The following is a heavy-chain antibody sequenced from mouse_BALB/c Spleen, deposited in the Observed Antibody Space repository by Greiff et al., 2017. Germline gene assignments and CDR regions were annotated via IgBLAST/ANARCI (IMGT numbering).Heavy chain of an antibody. J-gene: IGHJ4*01. Sequence: DVMLVESGGGLVQPGGSLKLSCAASGFTFSSYTMSWVRQTPEKRLEWVAYISNGGGSTYYPDTVKGRFTISRDNAKNTLYLQMSSLKSEDTAMYYCARHGGAMDYWGQGTSVTVSS. CDR1: GFTFSSYT. V-gene: IGHV5-12-2*01. CDR3: ARHGGAMDY. CDR2: ISNGGGST.